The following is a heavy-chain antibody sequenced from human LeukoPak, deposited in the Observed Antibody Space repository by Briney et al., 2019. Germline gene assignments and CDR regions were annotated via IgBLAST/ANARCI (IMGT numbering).Heavy chain of an antibody. CDR2: ISTGGRYT. J-gene: IGHJ3*02. CDR3: ARDIRSYYDSSAYSPAAFDI. CDR1: GFTFGDYY. V-gene: IGHV3-11*06. D-gene: IGHD3-22*01. Sequence: GGSLRLSCAASGFTFGDYYLTWIRQAPGKGLECVSHISTGGRYTNYADSVKGRFTISRDNARNSLFLQLDSLRAEDTAVYYCARDIRSYYDSSAYSPAAFDIWGQGTLVTVSS.